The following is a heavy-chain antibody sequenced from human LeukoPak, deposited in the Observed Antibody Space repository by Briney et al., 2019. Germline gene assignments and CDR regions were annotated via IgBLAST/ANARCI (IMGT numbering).Heavy chain of an antibody. Sequence: GGSLRLSCAASGFTLRSHAMSWVRQAPGKGLEWVSGISGSGGSTYYVDSVKGRFTISRDNSKNTLYLQMNSLRADDTAVYYCAKQMSTVTFTPFDYWGQGTLVTVSS. CDR2: ISGSGGST. V-gene: IGHV3-23*01. J-gene: IGHJ4*02. D-gene: IGHD4-17*01. CDR3: AKQMSTVTFTPFDY. CDR1: GFTLRSHA.